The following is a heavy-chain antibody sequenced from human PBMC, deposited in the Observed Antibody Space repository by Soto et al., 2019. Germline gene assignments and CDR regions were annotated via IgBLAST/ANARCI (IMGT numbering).Heavy chain of an antibody. J-gene: IGHJ4*02. D-gene: IGHD3-10*01. Sequence: QVQLQESGPGLVKPSQTLSLTCAVSGASISSGGAYYWSWIRQSPGQGLEWIGYIHYSGSTYYNSSLKSRVTMSADTAKNRFALKVSSVTAADTAVYYCARSPKGLGNFDYWGQGTLVTVSS. CDR1: GASISSGGAYY. CDR2: IHYSGST. CDR3: ARSPKGLGNFDY. V-gene: IGHV4-30-4*01.